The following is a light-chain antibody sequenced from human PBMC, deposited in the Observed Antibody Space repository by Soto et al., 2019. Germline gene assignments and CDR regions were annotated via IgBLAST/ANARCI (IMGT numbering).Light chain of an antibody. CDR3: GSWDSSLSAYV. CDR2: DDN. J-gene: IGLJ1*01. CDR1: SSNIGGNS. V-gene: IGLV1-51*01. Sequence: QSVLTQPPSVSAAPEQKVTISCSGSSSNIGGNSVSWYQQLPGTAPKLLIYDDNKRPSGIPDRFSGSKSGTSAPLGITGFQTGDEADYYCGSWDSSLSAYVFGTGTKV.